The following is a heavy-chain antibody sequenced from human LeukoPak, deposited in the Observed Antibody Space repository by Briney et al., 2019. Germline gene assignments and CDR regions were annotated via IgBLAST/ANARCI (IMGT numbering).Heavy chain of an antibody. Sequence: GASVKVSCKASGYTFTGYYMHWVRQAPGQGHEWMGWINPNSGGTNYAQKFQGRVTMTRDTSISTAYMELSRLRSDDTAVYYCASSTIFGVGAIDYWDQGTLVTVSS. CDR2: INPNSGGT. CDR3: ASSTIFGVGAIDY. D-gene: IGHD3-3*01. V-gene: IGHV1-2*02. CDR1: GYTFTGYY. J-gene: IGHJ4*02.